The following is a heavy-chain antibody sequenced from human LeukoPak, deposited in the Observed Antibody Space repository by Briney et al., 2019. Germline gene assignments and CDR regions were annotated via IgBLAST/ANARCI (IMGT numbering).Heavy chain of an antibody. CDR2: INPNSGGT. Sequence: ASVKVSCKASRYTFTDYYMHWVRQAPGQGLEWMGWINPNSGGTNYAQKFQGRVTMTRDTSISTAYMELSRLRPDDTAVYYCARGGWSLGYCSSSSCLVWFDPWGQGTLVTVSS. CDR1: RYTFTDYY. J-gene: IGHJ5*02. CDR3: ARGGWSLGYCSSSSCLVWFDP. D-gene: IGHD2-2*01. V-gene: IGHV1-2*02.